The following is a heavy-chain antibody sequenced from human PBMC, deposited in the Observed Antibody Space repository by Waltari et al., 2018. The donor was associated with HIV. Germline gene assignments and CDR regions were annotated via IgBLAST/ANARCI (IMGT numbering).Heavy chain of an antibody. CDR1: GSNVKMYD. Sequence: QVHVVDSARGVVQPGGSLRLSCIAPGSNVKMYDLHWVRQAPGRGWEWVAGIRYDGGREDYGDSVKGRFIVSRANSKNAIFLEMTTLRQGDTAIYRCAKDGDPGRDAVFDIWGQGTMVTVS. D-gene: IGHD1-26*01. J-gene: IGHJ3*01. CDR3: AKDGDPGRDAVFDI. CDR2: IRYDGGRE. V-gene: IGHV3-30*02.